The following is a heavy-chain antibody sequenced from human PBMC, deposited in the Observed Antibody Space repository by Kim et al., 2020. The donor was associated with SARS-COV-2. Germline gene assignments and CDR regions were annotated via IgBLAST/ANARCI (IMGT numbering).Heavy chain of an antibody. J-gene: IGHJ4*02. D-gene: IGHD4-17*01. V-gene: IGHV3-30*18. CDR3: AKDPDYGDDTGPFDY. Sequence: GGSLRLSCAASGFTFSSYGMHWVRQAPGKGLEWVAVISYDGSNKYYTDSVKGRFTISRDNSKNTLYLQMNSLRAEDTAVYYCAKDPDYGDDTGPFDYWGQGTLVTVSS. CDR2: ISYDGSNK. CDR1: GFTFSSYG.